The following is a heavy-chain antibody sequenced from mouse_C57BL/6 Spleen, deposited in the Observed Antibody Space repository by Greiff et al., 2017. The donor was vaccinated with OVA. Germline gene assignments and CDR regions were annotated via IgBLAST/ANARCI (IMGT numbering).Heavy chain of an antibody. V-gene: IGHV5-9-1*02. D-gene: IGHD1-1*01. CDR3: TRDYYGSSYPFYY. CDR2: ISSGGDYI. J-gene: IGHJ2*01. CDR1: GFTFSSYA. Sequence: EVMLVESGEGLVKPGGSLKLSCAASGFTFSSYAMSWVRQTPEKRLEWVAYISSGGDYIYYADTVKGRFTISRDNARNTLYLQMSSLKSEDTAMYYCTRDYYGSSYPFYYWGQGTTLTVSS.